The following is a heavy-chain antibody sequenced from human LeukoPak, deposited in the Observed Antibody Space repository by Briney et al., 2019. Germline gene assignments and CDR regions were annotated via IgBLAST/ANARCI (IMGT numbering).Heavy chain of an antibody. V-gene: IGHV4-39*01. Sequence: PSETLSLTCTVSGGSISSSSYYWGWIRQPPGKGLEWIGNTYYGGNTYYNPSLRSRVTISGDKPKNQYSLALNSVTAADTVVYYCAAVFDYWGQGTLVTVSS. CDR2: TYYGGNT. CDR1: GGSISSSSYY. CDR3: AAVFDY. J-gene: IGHJ4*02.